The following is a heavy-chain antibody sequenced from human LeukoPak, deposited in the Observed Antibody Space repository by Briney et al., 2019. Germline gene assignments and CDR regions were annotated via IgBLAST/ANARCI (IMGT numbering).Heavy chain of an antibody. CDR1: GGSIRSSYYY. V-gene: IGHV4-39*01. D-gene: IGHD3-3*01. CDR2: IYYSGHT. Sequence: TSETLSLTCTVSGGSIRSSYYYWGWIRQPPGKGLEWIGSIYYSGHTYYNPSLKSRVTISVDTSKNQFSLKLNSVTAADTSMYYCARRDYDLYWFDPWGQGTLVTVSS. J-gene: IGHJ5*02. CDR3: ARRDYDLYWFDP.